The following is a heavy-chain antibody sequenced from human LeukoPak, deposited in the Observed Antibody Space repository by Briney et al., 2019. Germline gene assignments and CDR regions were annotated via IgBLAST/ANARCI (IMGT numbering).Heavy chain of an antibody. V-gene: IGHV3-23*01. CDR3: AREHFDFDY. CDR2: ITGSGAST. D-gene: IGHD2/OR15-2a*01. CDR1: GFTFSVYA. Sequence: PRGSLRLSCAASGFTFSVYAMTWVRQAPGKGLEWVSEITGSGASTYYADFVKGRFTISRDNSKNTLYLQMNSLKAEDTAVYYCAREHFDFDYWGQGTLVTVSS. J-gene: IGHJ4*02.